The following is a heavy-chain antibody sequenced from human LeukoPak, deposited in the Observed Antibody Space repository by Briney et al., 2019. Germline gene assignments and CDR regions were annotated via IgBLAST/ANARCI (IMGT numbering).Heavy chain of an antibody. D-gene: IGHD3-3*01. CDR3: ARLNWNYADY. CDR1: GFTFSLYW. V-gene: IGHV3-7*01. CDR2: IKEDASEK. Sequence: GGSLRLSCTASGFTFSLYWMTWVRQAPEKGLEWVANIKEDASEKDYVDSVKGRFTISRDNGKNSLYLQMNSLRGEDTAVYYCARLNWNYADYWGQGTLVTVSP. J-gene: IGHJ4*02.